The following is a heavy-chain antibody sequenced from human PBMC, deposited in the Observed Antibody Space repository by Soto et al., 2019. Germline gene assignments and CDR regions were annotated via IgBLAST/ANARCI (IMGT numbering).Heavy chain of an antibody. CDR1: GGSISSGGYY. CDR3: AREQRLVVSAFIDP. J-gene: IGHJ5*02. Sequence: QVQLQESGPGLVKPSQTLSLTCTVSGGSISSGGYYWSWIRQHPGKGLEWIGYIYYSGSTYYNPSLKSPVTISVDTAKNRFSLKLSSVTAADTAVYYCAREQRLVVSAFIDPWGQGTLVTVSS. V-gene: IGHV4-31*01. D-gene: IGHD2-2*01. CDR2: IYYSGST.